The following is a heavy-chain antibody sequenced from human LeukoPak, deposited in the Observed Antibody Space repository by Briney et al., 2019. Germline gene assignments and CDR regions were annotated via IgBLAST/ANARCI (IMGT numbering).Heavy chain of an antibody. Sequence: PGGSLRLSCAASGFTFSSYNMNWVRQAPGKGLEWVSYISSSSSTIYYADSVKGRFTISRDNAKNSLYLQMNSLRAEDTAVYYCARSPRGPNSMTTVTPFDYWGQGTLVTVSS. CDR3: ARSPRGPNSMTTVTPFDY. J-gene: IGHJ4*02. CDR2: ISSSSSTI. V-gene: IGHV3-48*04. CDR1: GFTFSSYN. D-gene: IGHD4-17*01.